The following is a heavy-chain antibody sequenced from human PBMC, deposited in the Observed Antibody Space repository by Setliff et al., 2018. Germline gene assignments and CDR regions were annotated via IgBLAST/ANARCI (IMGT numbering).Heavy chain of an antibody. CDR3: ARGSYYDSSGYSPDFFDY. V-gene: IGHV4-4*09. CDR1: GASISSYY. Sequence: PSETLSLTCTVSGASISSYYWSWIRQPPGEGLEWIGYIYSSGNIKYNPSLKSRVTISLDTSKNQFSLKLSSVTAADTAVYYCARGSYYDSSGYSPDFFDYWGQGTLVTVSS. D-gene: IGHD3-22*01. J-gene: IGHJ4*02. CDR2: IYSSGNI.